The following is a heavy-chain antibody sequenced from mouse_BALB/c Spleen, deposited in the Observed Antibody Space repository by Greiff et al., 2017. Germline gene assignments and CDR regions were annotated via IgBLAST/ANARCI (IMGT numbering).Heavy chain of an antibody. CDR1: GDSITSGY. V-gene: IGHV3-8*02. D-gene: IGHD2-4*01. CDR3: ARGGLRSPYAMDY. Sequence: EVKLQESGPSLVKPSQTLSLTCSVTGDSITSGYWNWIRKFPGNKLEYMGYISYSGSTYYNPSLKSRISITRDTSKNQYYLQLNSVTTEDTATYYCARGGLRSPYAMDYWGQGTSVTVSS. CDR2: ISYSGST. J-gene: IGHJ4*01.